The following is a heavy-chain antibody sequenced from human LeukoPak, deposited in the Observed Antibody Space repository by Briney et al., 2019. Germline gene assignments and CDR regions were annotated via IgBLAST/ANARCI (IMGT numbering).Heavy chain of an antibody. V-gene: IGHV1-2*02. J-gene: IGHJ4*02. CDR1: GYTFTGYY. CDR3: ARTTIIRYFDWLPFDY. Sequence: GASVKVSCKASGYTFTGYYMHWVRQAPGQGLEWMGWINPNSGGTNYAQKFQGRVTMSRDTSISTAYMELSRLRSDDTAVYYCARTTIIRYFDWLPFDYWGQGTLVTVSS. CDR2: INPNSGGT. D-gene: IGHD3-9*01.